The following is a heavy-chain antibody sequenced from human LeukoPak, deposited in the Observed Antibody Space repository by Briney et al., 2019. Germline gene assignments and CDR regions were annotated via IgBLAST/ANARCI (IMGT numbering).Heavy chain of an antibody. Sequence: GASVTVSCKASGYTFTSYDINWVRQATGQGLEWMGWMNPNSGNTGYAQKFQGRVTMIRNTSISTAYMELSSLRSEDTAVYYCAKEGTSIAVAGLGFAYPADYWGQGTLVTVSS. CDR2: MNPNSGNT. D-gene: IGHD6-19*01. V-gene: IGHV1-8*01. CDR3: AKEGTSIAVAGLGFAYPADY. CDR1: GYTFTSYD. J-gene: IGHJ4*02.